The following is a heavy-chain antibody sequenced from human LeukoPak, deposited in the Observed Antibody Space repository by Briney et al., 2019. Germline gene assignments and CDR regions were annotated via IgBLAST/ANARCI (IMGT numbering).Heavy chain of an antibody. CDR2: IYYTGTT. J-gene: IGHJ4*02. D-gene: IGHD3-10*01. CDR1: GGSISSYY. V-gene: IGHV4-59*01. CDR3: ARDRGVMGFDS. Sequence: SETLSLTCTVSGGSISSYYWSWVRQPPGKGLEWIGFIYYTGTTYYNPSLKSRITISVDTSNNQFALRLSSVTAADTAVYYCARDRGVMGFDSWGQGTLVTVSS.